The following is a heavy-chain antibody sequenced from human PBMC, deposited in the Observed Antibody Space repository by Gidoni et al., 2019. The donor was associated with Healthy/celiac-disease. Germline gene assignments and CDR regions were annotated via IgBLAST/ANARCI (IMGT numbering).Heavy chain of an antibody. V-gene: IGHV3-7*01. J-gene: IGHJ5*02. CDR3: ARDLPDIVVVPAAIFWFDP. Sequence: EVQMVESGGGLVQPGGSLRLYCAASGFTFSSYWRSWVGQAPGKGLEWVANIKQDGSEKDDVCSVNGRFTISRDNAKNALYLQRNSLRAEDTAVYYCARDLPDIVVVPAAIFWFDPWGQGTLVTVSS. CDR2: IKQDGSEK. D-gene: IGHD2-2*01. CDR1: GFTFSSYW.